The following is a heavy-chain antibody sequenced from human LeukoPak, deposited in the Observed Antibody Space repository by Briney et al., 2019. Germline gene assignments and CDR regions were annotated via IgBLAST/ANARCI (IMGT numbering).Heavy chain of an antibody. D-gene: IGHD4-17*01. V-gene: IGHV4-34*01. Sequence: SETLSLTCAVSGTSFSSYYWSWIRQPPWKGLEWIGEVNHSGYTNDNPSLKSRVTISVDTSKNQFSLRLRSVTAADTAVYFCARMTTGHDFWGQGTLVTVSS. CDR3: ARMTTGHDF. CDR1: GTSFSSYY. J-gene: IGHJ4*02. CDR2: VNHSGYT.